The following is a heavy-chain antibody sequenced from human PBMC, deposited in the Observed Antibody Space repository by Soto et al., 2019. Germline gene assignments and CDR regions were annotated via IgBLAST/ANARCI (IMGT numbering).Heavy chain of an antibody. CDR1: GFTFSSYA. J-gene: IGHJ3*02. CDR3: AKDRAAGTIGDAFDI. Sequence: SGGSLRLSCAASGFTFSSYAMSWVRQAPGKGLEWVSAISGSGGSTYYADSVKGRFTISRDNSKNTLHLQMNSLRAEDTAVYYCAKDRAAGTIGDAFDIWGQGTMVTVSS. V-gene: IGHV3-23*01. CDR2: ISGSGGST. D-gene: IGHD6-13*01.